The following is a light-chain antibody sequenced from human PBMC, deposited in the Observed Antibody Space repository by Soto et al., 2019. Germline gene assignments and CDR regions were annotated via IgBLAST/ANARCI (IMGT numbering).Light chain of an antibody. J-gene: IGLJ1*01. CDR3: SSYTSSSTPLI. V-gene: IGLV2-14*01. CDR1: SSDVGGYNY. Sequence: QSVLTQPASVSGSPGQSITISCTGTSSDVGGYNYVSWYQQHPGKAPKLMIYEVSNRTSGVSNRFSGSKSGNTASLTISGLQAEDEADYYCSSYTSSSTPLIFGTGTKLTVL. CDR2: EVS.